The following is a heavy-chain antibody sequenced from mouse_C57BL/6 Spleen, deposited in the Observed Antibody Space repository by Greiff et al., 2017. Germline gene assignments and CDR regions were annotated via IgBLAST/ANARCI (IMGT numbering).Heavy chain of an antibody. J-gene: IGHJ4*01. CDR2: IYPGSGNT. V-gene: IGHV1-76*01. CDR1: GYTFTDYY. CDR3: ARFYDYDQGAMDY. Sequence: QVQLQQSGAELVRPGASVKLSCKASGYTFTDYYINWVKQRPGQGLEWIARIYPGSGNTYYNEKFKGKATLTAEKSSSTAYMQLSSLTSEDSAVYFCARFYDYDQGAMDYWGQGTSVTVSS. D-gene: IGHD2-4*01.